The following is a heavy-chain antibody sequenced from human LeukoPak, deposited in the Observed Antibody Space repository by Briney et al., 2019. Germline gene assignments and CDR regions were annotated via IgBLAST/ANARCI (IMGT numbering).Heavy chain of an antibody. CDR2: IYYSGST. D-gene: IGHD3-10*01. CDR3: ARANYRGDAFDI. CDR1: GGSISSGGYY. V-gene: IGHV4-31*03. J-gene: IGHJ3*02. Sequence: SETLSLNCTVSGGSISSGGYYWSWIRQHPGKGLEWIGYIYYSGSTYYNPSLKSRVTISVDTSKNQFSLKLSSVTAADTAVYYCARANYRGDAFDIWGQGTMVTVSS.